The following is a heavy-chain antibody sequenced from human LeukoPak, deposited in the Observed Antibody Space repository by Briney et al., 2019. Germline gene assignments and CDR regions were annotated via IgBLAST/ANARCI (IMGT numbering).Heavy chain of an antibody. CDR3: ARVGYYDDSSGYYGRGGFYY. V-gene: IGHV4-61*02. D-gene: IGHD3-22*01. J-gene: IGHJ4*02. CDR2: IYTSGST. CDR1: GGSISSGSYY. Sequence: SQTLSLTCTVSGGSISSGSYYWSWIRQPAGKGLEWIGRIYTSGSTNYKPSLKSRVTISVDTSKNQLSLKLSSVSAADTAVYYCARVGYYDDSSGYYGRGGFYYWGQGTLVTVSS.